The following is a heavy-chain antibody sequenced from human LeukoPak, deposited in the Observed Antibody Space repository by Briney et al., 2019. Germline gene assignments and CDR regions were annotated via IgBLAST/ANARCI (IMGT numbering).Heavy chain of an antibody. J-gene: IGHJ4*02. V-gene: IGHV3-48*03. D-gene: IGHD1-20*01. CDR1: GFTFSTYE. CDR3: ARITGSSFDY. Sequence: GGSLRLSCAASGFTFSTYEMNWVRQAPGKGLEWVSDISGSGSTIRYADSVKGRFTISRDNAKNSLYLQMNSLRAADTAVYYCARITGSSFDYWGQGTLVTVSS. CDR2: ISGSGSTI.